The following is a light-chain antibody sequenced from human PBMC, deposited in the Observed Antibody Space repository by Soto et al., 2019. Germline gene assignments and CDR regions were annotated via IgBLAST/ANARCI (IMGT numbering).Light chain of an antibody. J-gene: IGLJ2*01. CDR3: QSYDSSLSGSRV. CDR2: GNR. V-gene: IGLV1-40*01. Sequence: QSVLTQPPSVSGAPGQRVTISCTGSDSNIGADYDVHRYQHLPGSAPKLLIYGNRNRPSGVPDRFSGSKSGTSASLAITGLQAEDEADYYCQSYDSSLSGSRVFGGGTKLTVL. CDR1: DSNIGADYD.